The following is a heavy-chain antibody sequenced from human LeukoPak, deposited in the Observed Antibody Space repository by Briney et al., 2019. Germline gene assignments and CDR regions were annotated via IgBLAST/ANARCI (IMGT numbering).Heavy chain of an antibody. V-gene: IGHV1-2*02. CDR3: ATSSGWKSNIDY. CDR1: GYIFSDYY. D-gene: IGHD6-19*01. Sequence: ASVKVSCKASGYIFSDYYMHWVRQAPGRGLEWMGWINPNSGGTNYAQKFQGRVTMTRDTSISTAYMELSRLRSDDTAVFYCATSSGWKSNIDYWGQGTLVTVSS. CDR2: INPNSGGT. J-gene: IGHJ4*02.